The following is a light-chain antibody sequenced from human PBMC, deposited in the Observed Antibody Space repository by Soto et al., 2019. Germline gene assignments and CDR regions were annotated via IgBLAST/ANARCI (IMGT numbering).Light chain of an antibody. CDR2: GAS. CDR3: QHHGGSPLFT. Sequence: EIVLTQSPGTLSLSPGERATISCRASESVSTYLNWYQQKPGQAPRLLIYGASSRATGIPDRLSGSGSGTDFALTISRLEPEDFAVYYCQHHGGSPLFTFGPGTKVDIK. J-gene: IGKJ3*01. V-gene: IGKV3-20*01. CDR1: ESVSTY.